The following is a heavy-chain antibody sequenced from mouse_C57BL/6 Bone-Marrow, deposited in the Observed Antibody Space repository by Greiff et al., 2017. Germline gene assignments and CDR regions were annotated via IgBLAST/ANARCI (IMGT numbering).Heavy chain of an antibody. Sequence: QVQLKESGPGLVQPSQSLSITCTVSGFSLTSYGVHWVRQSPGKGLEWLGVIWRGGSTDYNAAFMSRLSITKDNSKSQVFFKMNSLQADDTAIYYCAKRAITTVVEGDYAMDYWGQGTSVTVSS. V-gene: IGHV2-5*01. CDR3: AKRAITTVVEGDYAMDY. D-gene: IGHD1-1*01. CDR2: IWRGGST. CDR1: GFSLTSYG. J-gene: IGHJ4*01.